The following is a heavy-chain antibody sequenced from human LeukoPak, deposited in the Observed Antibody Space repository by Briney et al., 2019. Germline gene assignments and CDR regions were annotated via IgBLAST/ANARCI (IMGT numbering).Heavy chain of an antibody. CDR1: GYIFSTYW. CDR3: ARIMVGVTGDY. J-gene: IGHJ4*02. D-gene: IGHD1-26*01. Sequence: GGSLKISCQGSGYIFSTYWIAWVRQMPGKGPEWMGVIYPGDSETRYSPSFQGQVTISADKSISTAYLQWSSLKASDTAVYYCARIMVGVTGDYWGQGTLVTVSS. V-gene: IGHV5-51*01. CDR2: IYPGDSET.